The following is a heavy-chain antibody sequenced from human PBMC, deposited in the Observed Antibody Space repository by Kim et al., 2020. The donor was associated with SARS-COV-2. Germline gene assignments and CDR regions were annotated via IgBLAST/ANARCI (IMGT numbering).Heavy chain of an antibody. J-gene: IGHJ3*01. Sequence: GGSLRLSCIASGFTFSPFDVHWVRQAPGKGLEWVAVIRSDESKRYYVESVKDRFTISRDNSQNTVYLQMNNLRAEDTAIYHCARNYGSGTVVGDVWGQGTMVTVSS. CDR1: GFTFSPFD. CDR3: ARNYGSGTVVGDV. V-gene: IGHV3-33*01. D-gene: IGHD3-10*01. CDR2: IRSDESKR.